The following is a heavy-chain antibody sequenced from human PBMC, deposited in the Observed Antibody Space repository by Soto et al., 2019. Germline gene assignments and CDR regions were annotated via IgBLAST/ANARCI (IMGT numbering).Heavy chain of an antibody. D-gene: IGHD3-22*01. Sequence: EVQLVESGGGLVKPGGSLRLSCAASGFTFSSYSMNWVRQAPGKGLEWVSSISSSSSYIYYADSVKGRFTISRDNAKNSLYLQMNSLRAEDTAVYYCARDVFLGKVVVITSGYFDYWGQGTLVTVSS. CDR1: GFTFSSYS. CDR2: ISSSSSYI. J-gene: IGHJ4*02. V-gene: IGHV3-21*01. CDR3: ARDVFLGKVVVITSGYFDY.